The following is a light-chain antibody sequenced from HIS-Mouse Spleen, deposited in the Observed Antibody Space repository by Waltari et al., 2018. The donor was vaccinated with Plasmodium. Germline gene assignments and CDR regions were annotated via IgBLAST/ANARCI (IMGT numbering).Light chain of an antibody. CDR1: QSVSSN. CDR2: GAS. Sequence: EIVMTQSPATLSVSPGERATLPCRASQSVSSNLAWYQQNPGQAPRLLIYGASTRATGIPARFSGSGSGTEFTLTISSMQSEDFAVYYCQQYKNWPTFGQGTRLEIK. J-gene: IGKJ5*01. V-gene: IGKV3-15*01. CDR3: QQYKNWPT.